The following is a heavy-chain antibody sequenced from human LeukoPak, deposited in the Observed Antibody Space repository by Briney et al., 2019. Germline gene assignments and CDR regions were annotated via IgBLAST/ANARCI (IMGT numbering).Heavy chain of an antibody. D-gene: IGHD6-19*01. J-gene: IGHJ5*02. CDR2: ISYDGSNK. CDR3: ARGWEQWLFHNWFDP. CDR1: GFTFSSYA. V-gene: IGHV3-30-3*01. Sequence: GGSLRLSCAASGFTFSSYAMHWVREAPGKGLEWVAVISYDGSNKYYADSVKGRFTISRDNSKNTLYLQMNSLRAEDTAVYYCARGWEQWLFHNWFDPWGQGTLVTVSS.